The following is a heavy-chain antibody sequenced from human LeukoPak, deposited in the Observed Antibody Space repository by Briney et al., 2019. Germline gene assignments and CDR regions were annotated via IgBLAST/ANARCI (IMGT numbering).Heavy chain of an antibody. J-gene: IGHJ6*03. Sequence: GGSLRLSCAASGFTFSSYAMHWVRQAPGKGLEYVSGISSNGGSAYYANSVKGRFTISRDNSKSTLYLQMGSLRAEDMAVYYCARSGGGYYNYYMDVWGKGTTVTVSS. CDR3: ARSGGGYYNYYMDV. D-gene: IGHD3-10*01. CDR2: ISSNGGSA. V-gene: IGHV3-64*01. CDR1: GFTFSSYA.